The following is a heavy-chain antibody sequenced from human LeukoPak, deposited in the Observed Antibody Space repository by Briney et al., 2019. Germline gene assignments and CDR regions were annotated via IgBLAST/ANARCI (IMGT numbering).Heavy chain of an antibody. Sequence: PSETLSLTCAVYGGSFSGYYWSWIRQPPGKGLEWIGEINHSGSTNYNPSLKSRVTMSVDTSKNQFSLKLSSVTAADTAVYYCAREARSSANKNWFDPWGQGTLVTVSS. D-gene: IGHD1-26*01. CDR3: AREARSSANKNWFDP. J-gene: IGHJ5*02. CDR2: INHSGST. CDR1: GGSFSGYY. V-gene: IGHV4-34*01.